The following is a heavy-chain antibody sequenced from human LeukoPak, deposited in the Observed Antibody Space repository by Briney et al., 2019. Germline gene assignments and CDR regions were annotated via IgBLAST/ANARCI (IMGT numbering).Heavy chain of an antibody. CDR1: GDSISSGYY. Sequence: SETLSLTCTVSGDSISSGYYWGWIRRSPGKGLEWIGSIYHTGSTNYNPSLHRRVTMSVDTSKSRFSLSLRSVTAADTAVYYCAKGIKCSSLSCDAFGPWGQGTPVTVSS. J-gene: IGHJ5*02. D-gene: IGHD2-2*01. CDR3: AKGIKCSSLSCDAFGP. V-gene: IGHV4-38-2*02. CDR2: IYHTGST.